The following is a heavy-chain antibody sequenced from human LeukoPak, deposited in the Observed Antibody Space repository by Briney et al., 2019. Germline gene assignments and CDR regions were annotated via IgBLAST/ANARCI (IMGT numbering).Heavy chain of an antibody. CDR3: AKGGNYDPSSWYDD. J-gene: IGHJ4*02. Sequence: GGSLRLSCAASGFTFSDYGMSWVRQAPGKGLEWVAGISISGDNTYYADSVKGRFTISRDNSKNTLYLQMNSLRAEDTAVYYCAKGGNYDPSSWYDDWGQGTLVTVSS. V-gene: IGHV3-23*01. D-gene: IGHD6-13*01. CDR1: GFTFSDYG. CDR2: ISISGDNT.